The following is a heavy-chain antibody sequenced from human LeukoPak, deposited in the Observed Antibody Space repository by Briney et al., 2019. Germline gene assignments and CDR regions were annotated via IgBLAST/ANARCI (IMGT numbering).Heavy chain of an antibody. J-gene: IGHJ4*02. Sequence: EASVKVSCKASGGTFSSYAISWVRQAPGQGLEWMGGIIPIFGTANYAQKFQGRVTITTDESTSTAYMELSSLRSEDTAVYYCARGLAADGTSGGFDYWGQGTLVTVSS. D-gene: IGHD6-13*01. CDR1: GGTFSSYA. CDR3: ARGLAADGTSGGFDY. CDR2: IIPIFGTA. V-gene: IGHV1-69*05.